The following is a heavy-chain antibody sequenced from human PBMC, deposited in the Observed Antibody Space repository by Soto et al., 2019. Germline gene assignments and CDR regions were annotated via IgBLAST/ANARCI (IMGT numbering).Heavy chain of an antibody. Sequence: SVKVSCKASGGTFSSYAISWVRQAPGQGLEWMGGIIPIFGTANYAQKFQGRVTITADESTSTAYMELSSLRSEDTAVYYCARPGSGIAAADNYCYYGMDVWGQGTTVTVSS. D-gene: IGHD6-13*01. CDR3: ARPGSGIAAADNYCYYGMDV. J-gene: IGHJ6*02. CDR1: GGTFSSYA. V-gene: IGHV1-69*13. CDR2: IIPIFGTA.